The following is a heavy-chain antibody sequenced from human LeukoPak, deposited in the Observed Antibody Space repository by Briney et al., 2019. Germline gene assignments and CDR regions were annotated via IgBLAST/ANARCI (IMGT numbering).Heavy chain of an antibody. CDR2: IYTSGST. Sequence: KPSETLSLTCTVSGNSISSGDNYWSWMRQPDGKGLEWIGRIYTSGSTNYNPSLKSRVTISGDTSKNQFSLRLSSVTAADTAVYYCARASYSYDINGWVPFDYWGQGTLVTVSS. J-gene: IGHJ4*02. CDR3: ARASYSYDINGWVPFDY. CDR1: GNSISSGDNY. V-gene: IGHV4-61*02. D-gene: IGHD3-22*01.